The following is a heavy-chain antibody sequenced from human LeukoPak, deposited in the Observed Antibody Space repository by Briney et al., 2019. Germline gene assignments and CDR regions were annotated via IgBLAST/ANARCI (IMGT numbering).Heavy chain of an antibody. J-gene: IGHJ4*02. CDR3: ARSSELRRIDH. CDR2: MNPNSGNT. D-gene: IGHD1-7*01. Sequence: ASVKVSCKASGYTFTSYDINWVRQATGQGLEWMGWMNPNSGNTGYAQEFKGRVTITRNTSISTAYMELSHLRFEDTAAYFCARSSELRRIDHWGQGTLVTVSS. CDR1: GYTFTSYD. V-gene: IGHV1-8*01.